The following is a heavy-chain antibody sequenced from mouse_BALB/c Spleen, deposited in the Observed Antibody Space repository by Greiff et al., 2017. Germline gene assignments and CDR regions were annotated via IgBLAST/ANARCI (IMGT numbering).Heavy chain of an antibody. CDR1: GYSITSDYA. V-gene: IGHV3-2*02. J-gene: IGHJ1*01. D-gene: IGHD2-2*01. CDR2: ISYSGST. Sequence: EVQLQQSGPGLVKPSQSLSLTCTVTGYSITSDYAWNWIRQFPGNKLEWMGYISYSGSTSYNPSLKSRISITRDTSKNQFFLQLNSVTTEDTATYYCARIYYGYDWYFDVWGAGTTVTVSS. CDR3: ARIYYGYDWYFDV.